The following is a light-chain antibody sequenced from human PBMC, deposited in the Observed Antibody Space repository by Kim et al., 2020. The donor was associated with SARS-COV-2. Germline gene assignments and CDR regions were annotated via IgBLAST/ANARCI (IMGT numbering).Light chain of an antibody. CDR2: GAS. CDR1: QSVSSN. V-gene: IGKV3-15*01. CDR3: QHYNNWPPWT. Sequence: SPGERATLSCRASQSVSSNLAWYQQKPGQSPRLLIYGASTRANGIPVRFSGSGSGTEFTLTISSLQSEDFAVYYCQHYNNWPPWTFGQGTKVDIK. J-gene: IGKJ1*01.